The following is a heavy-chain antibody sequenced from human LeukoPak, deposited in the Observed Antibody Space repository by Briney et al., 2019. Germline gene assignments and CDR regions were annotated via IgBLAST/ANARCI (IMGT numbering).Heavy chain of an antibody. D-gene: IGHD6-13*01. CDR3: ARRRTGIAAPLDV. V-gene: IGHV3-30*02. CDR2: IRYDGSNK. CDR1: GFTFSSYG. Sequence: GGSLRLSCAASGFTFSSYGMHWVRQAPGKGLEWVAFIRYDGSNKYYADSVKGRFTISRDNSKNTLYLQMNSLRAEDTAVYYCARRRTGIAAPLDVWGKGTTVTVSS. J-gene: IGHJ6*04.